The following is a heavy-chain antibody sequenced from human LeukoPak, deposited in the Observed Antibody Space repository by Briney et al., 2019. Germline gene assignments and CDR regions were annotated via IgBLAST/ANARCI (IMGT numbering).Heavy chain of an antibody. CDR2: IYYSGST. Sequence: PSETLSLTCTVSGGSISSGDYYWSWIRQPPGKGLEWIGYIYYSGSTYYNPSLKSRVTISVDTSKNQFCLKLSSVTAADTAVYYCARHSYTYGYFDLWGRGTLVTVSS. CDR3: ARHSYTYGYFDL. V-gene: IGHV4-30-4*01. CDR1: GGSISSGDYY. D-gene: IGHD2-2*02. J-gene: IGHJ2*01.